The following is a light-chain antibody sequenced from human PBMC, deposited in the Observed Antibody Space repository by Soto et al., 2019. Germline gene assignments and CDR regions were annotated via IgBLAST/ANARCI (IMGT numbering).Light chain of an antibody. CDR1: QYISRY. CDR3: QQSYSTPWT. V-gene: IGKV1-39*01. Sequence: DIHMTQSPSSLSASVGDRVTITCRASQYISRYSNWYQQKPGKAPKLLIYAASNLQSGVPSRFSGSGSGTDFTLTISSLQPEDFATYYCQQSYSTPWTFGQGTKVEIK. J-gene: IGKJ1*01. CDR2: AAS.